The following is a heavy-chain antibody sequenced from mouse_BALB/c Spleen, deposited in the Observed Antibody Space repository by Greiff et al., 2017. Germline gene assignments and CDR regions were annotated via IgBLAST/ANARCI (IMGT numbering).Heavy chain of an antibody. D-gene: IGHD2-10*01. V-gene: IGHV1-15*01. Sequence: VQRVESGAELVRPGASVTLSCKASGYTFTDYEMHWVKQTPVHGLEWIGAIDPETGGTAYNQKFKGKATLTADKSSSTAYMELRSLTSEDSAVYYCTRLLLRGGGFAYWGQGTLVTVSA. CDR3: TRLLLRGGGFAY. J-gene: IGHJ3*01. CDR2: IDPETGGT. CDR1: GYTFTDYE.